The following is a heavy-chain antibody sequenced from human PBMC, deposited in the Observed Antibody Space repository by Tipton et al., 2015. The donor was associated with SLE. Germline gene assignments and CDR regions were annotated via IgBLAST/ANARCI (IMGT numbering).Heavy chain of an antibody. Sequence: LRLSCTVSGGSISSYYWSWIRQPPGKGLEWIGEINHSGITNYNPSLKSRVTTSVDTSKNQFSLKLSSVTAADTAVYYCARPRSGYADDAFDIWGQGTMVTVSS. CDR1: GGSISSYY. V-gene: IGHV4-34*01. D-gene: IGHD3-22*01. CDR2: INHSGIT. J-gene: IGHJ3*02. CDR3: ARPRSGYADDAFDI.